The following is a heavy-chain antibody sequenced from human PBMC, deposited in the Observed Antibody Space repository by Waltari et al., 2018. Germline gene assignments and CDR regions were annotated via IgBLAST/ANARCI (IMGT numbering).Heavy chain of an antibody. J-gene: IGHJ4*02. V-gene: IGHV4-4*09. CDR3: ARSTTGVRGANSGWDS. CDR2: IYFNEYT. D-gene: IGHD3-10*01. Sequence: VSGGSVISNYWSWIRQSPGKGLEWIGYIYFNEYTDYNPSLRRRVTISVDTSKNQFSLKLLSVTAADTAIYFCARSTTGVRGANSGWDSWGQGTLVSVSS. CDR1: GGSVISNY.